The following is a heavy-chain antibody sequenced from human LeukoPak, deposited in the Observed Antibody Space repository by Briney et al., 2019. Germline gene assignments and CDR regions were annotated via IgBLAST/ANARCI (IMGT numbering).Heavy chain of an antibody. CDR2: ISGSGGST. CDR3: AKEFDCGGDCLDAFDI. D-gene: IGHD2-21*02. CDR1: GFTFSSYA. J-gene: IGHJ3*02. Sequence: PGGSLRLSXAASGFTFSSYAMSWVRQAPGKGLEWVSAISGSGGSTYYADSVKGRFTISRDNSKNTLYLQMNSLRAEDTAVYYCAKEFDCGGDCLDAFDIWGQGTMVTVSS. V-gene: IGHV3-23*01.